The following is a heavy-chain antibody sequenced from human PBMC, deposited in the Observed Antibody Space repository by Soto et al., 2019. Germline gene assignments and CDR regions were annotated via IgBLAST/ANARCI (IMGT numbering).Heavy chain of an antibody. V-gene: IGHV4-31*03. CDR2: IYYSGST. CDR1: GGSISSGGYY. Sequence: SETLSLTCTVSGGSISSGGYYWSWIRQHPGKGLEWIGYIYYSGSTYYNPSLKSRVTISVDTSKNQFSLKLSSVTAADTAVYYCARQDRITMVRGISSGAFDIWGQGTMVTVSS. D-gene: IGHD3-10*01. CDR3: ARQDRITMVRGISSGAFDI. J-gene: IGHJ3*02.